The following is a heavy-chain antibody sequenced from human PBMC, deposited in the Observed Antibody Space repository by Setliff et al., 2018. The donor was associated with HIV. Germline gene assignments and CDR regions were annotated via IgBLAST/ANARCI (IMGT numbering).Heavy chain of an antibody. CDR2: IYTSGST. J-gene: IGHJ3*02. D-gene: IGHD3-9*01. CDR3: AREPSGYDIMTGYWEDAFDI. V-gene: IGHV4-61*02. Sequence: PPDTLSPTCTVSGPPTSRGRYSRSWIRQPAGKGLEWIGRIYTSGSTNYNPSLKSRVTISIDTSKNQFSLKLSSVTAADTAVYYCAREPSGYDIMTGYWEDAFDIWGQGTMVTVSS. CDR1: GPPTSRGRYS.